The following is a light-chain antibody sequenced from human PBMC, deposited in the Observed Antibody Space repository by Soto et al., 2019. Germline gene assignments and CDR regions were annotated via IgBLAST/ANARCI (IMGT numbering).Light chain of an antibody. CDR2: GTS. Sequence: DIHMTQSPSTLSASVGDRVTITCRASQSISIWLAWYQQKPGRAPNLLIYGTSSLESGVPSRFSGSGSGTEFTLTIISLQPDDFATSCQHYNDYSWTFGQGTKVEIK. CDR1: QSISIW. CDR3: QHYNDYSWT. J-gene: IGKJ1*01. V-gene: IGKV1-5*03.